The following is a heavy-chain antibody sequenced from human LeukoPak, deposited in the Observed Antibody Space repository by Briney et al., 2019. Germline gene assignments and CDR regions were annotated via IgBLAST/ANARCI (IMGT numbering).Heavy chain of an antibody. CDR3: AKLFGELSSDYYYYYMDV. V-gene: IGHV4-34*08. CDR1: GFTFSSYS. Sequence: PGGSLRLSCAASGFTFSSYSMNWVRQPPGKGLEWIGEINHSGSTNYNPSLKSRVTISVDTSKNQFSLKLSSVTAADTAVYYCAKLFGELSSDYYYYYMDVWGKGTTVTISS. J-gene: IGHJ6*03. CDR2: INHSGST. D-gene: IGHD3-10*01.